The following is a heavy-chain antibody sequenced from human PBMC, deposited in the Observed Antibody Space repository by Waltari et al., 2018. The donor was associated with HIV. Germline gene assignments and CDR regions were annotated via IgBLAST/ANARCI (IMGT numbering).Heavy chain of an antibody. D-gene: IGHD3-22*01. CDR3: TRDYFHFDSSGSLD. CDR1: GLRFGDYY. V-gene: IGHV3-11*01. J-gene: IGHJ4*01. Sequence: QVRLEESGGGLVRPGGSLKLSCAASGLRFGDYYRIWGRQAPGRGPEWISSISGRGTTISYAYSVKGRFSISRDNAKNSLFLQMNRMRVDDTALYYCTRDYFHFDSSGSLDWGRGIQVIVSS. CDR2: ISGRGTTI.